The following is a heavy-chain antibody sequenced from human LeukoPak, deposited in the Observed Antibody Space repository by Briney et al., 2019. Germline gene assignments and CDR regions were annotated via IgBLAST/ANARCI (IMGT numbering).Heavy chain of an antibody. J-gene: IGHJ4*02. CDR2: IYSGGST. CDR1: GFTVSSNY. D-gene: IGHD5-18*01. V-gene: IGHV3-53*01. CDR3: ARDLPLGYSYGYDY. Sequence: GGSLRLXCAASGFTVSSNYMRWVRQAPGKGLEWVSVIYSGGSTYYADSVKGRFTISRDNSKNTLYLQMNSLRAEDTAVYYCARDLPLGYSYGYDYWGQGTLVTVSS.